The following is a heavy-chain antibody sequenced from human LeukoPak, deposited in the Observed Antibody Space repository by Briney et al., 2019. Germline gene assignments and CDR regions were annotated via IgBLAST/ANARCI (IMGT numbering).Heavy chain of an antibody. Sequence: GRSLRLSCAASGFTFSSYGMHWVRQAPGKGLEWVALVSYDGGNKYYADSVKGRFTISRDHSRNTLYLQMNSLTAEDTAVYHCAKKAAGSGTYSDYWGQGILLIVSS. CDR1: GFTFSSYG. D-gene: IGHD3-10*01. J-gene: IGHJ4*02. CDR2: VSYDGGNK. V-gene: IGHV3-30*18. CDR3: AKKAAGSGTYSDY.